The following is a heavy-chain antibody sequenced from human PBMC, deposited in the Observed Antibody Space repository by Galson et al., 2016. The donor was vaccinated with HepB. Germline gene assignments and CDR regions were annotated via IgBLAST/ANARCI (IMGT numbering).Heavy chain of an antibody. CDR1: GFTFSNAW. CDR3: RYGIDV. V-gene: IGHV3-15*01. Sequence: SLRLSCAASGFTFSNAWMSWVRQAPGKGLEWVGRIKSKTDGGTTDYAAPVKGRFSISRDDSKNTLYRQMNSLKTEDTAVYYRRYGIDVWGRGTTVTVSS. J-gene: IGHJ6*02. CDR2: IKSKTDGGTT.